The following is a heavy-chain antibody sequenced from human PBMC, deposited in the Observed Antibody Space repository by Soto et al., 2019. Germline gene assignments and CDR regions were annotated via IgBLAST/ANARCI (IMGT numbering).Heavy chain of an antibody. J-gene: IGHJ4*02. CDR3: ARDSDDYDFWSGAVDC. CDR1: GGSISSSNW. V-gene: IGHV4-4*02. D-gene: IGHD3-3*01. CDR2: IYHSGST. Sequence: PSETLSLTCTVSGGSISSSNWWSWVRQPPGKGLEWIGEIYHSGSTNYNPSLKSRVTISVDKSKNQFSLKLSSVTAADTAVYYCARDSDDYDFWSGAVDCWGQGTLVTVS.